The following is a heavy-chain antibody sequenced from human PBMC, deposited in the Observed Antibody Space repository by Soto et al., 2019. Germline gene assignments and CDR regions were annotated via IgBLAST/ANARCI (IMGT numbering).Heavy chain of an antibody. V-gene: IGHV1-2*04. D-gene: IGHD1-1*01. CDR3: ARNYATTGGSAFDI. CDR1: GYTFTGYY. CDR2: INPNSGGT. J-gene: IGHJ3*02. Sequence: ASVKVSCKASGYTFTGYYMHWVRQAPGQGLEWMGWINPNSGGTNYAQKFQGWVTMTRDTSISTAYMELSRLRSDDTAVYYCARNYATTGGSAFDIWGQGTMVTVSS.